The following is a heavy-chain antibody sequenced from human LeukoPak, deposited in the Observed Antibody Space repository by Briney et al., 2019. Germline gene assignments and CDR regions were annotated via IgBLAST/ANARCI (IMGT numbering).Heavy chain of an antibody. V-gene: IGHV4-59*01. Sequence: SETPSLTCNVSCASLSRYYCGWIRQSPGKGLEWLGYISDTGKTDYNPSLKSRGTLSLDMSKNQFSLRLTSVTAADTAVYYCVTGYYEPVDNWGQGTLVFVSS. CDR1: CASLSRYY. CDR3: VTGYYEPVDN. D-gene: IGHD1-26*01. CDR2: ISDTGKT. J-gene: IGHJ4*02.